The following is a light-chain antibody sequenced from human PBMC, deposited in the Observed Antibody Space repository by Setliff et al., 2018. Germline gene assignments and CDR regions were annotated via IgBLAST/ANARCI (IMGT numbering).Light chain of an antibody. J-gene: IGLJ1*01. Sequence: QSALTQPPSASGSPGQSVTTSCTGTSSDVGGYNYVSWCQQHPGKAPKLMIYEVSKRPSGVPDRFSGSKSGNTASLTVSGLQAEDEADYYCSSYAGSLYVFGTGTKSPS. CDR2: EVS. CDR3: SSYAGSLYV. CDR1: SSDVGGYNY. V-gene: IGLV2-8*01.